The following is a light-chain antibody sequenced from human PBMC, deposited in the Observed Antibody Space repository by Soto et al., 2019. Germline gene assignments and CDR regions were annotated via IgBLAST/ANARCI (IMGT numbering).Light chain of an antibody. CDR3: MQAIEGPRT. J-gene: IGKJ1*01. CDR1: QSLLHSNGNIY. Sequence: DIVLTQSPLSLPVTPGEPASISCRSCQSLLHSNGNIYLDLYLQKPGQSPQLLLYLGSIRASGVPDRLSGSGSGTDFTLKITSVEAEDVGFYYCMQAIEGPRTFVIGTKEEV. V-gene: IGKV2-28*01. CDR2: LGS.